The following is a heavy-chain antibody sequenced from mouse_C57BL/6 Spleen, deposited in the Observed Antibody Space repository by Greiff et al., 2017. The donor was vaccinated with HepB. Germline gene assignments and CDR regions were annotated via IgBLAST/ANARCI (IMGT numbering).Heavy chain of an antibody. V-gene: IGHV1-39*01. CDR2: INPNYGTT. CDR1: GYSFTDYN. D-gene: IGHD1-1*01. J-gene: IGHJ4*01. Sequence: VQLKESGPELVKPGASVKISCKASGYSFTDYNMNWVKQSNGKSLEWIGVINPNYGTTSYNQKFKGKATLTVDQTSSTAYMQLNSLTSEDSSVYYCAREGNTTVVATQAYYAMDYWGQGTSVTVSS. CDR3: AREGNTTVVATQAYYAMDY.